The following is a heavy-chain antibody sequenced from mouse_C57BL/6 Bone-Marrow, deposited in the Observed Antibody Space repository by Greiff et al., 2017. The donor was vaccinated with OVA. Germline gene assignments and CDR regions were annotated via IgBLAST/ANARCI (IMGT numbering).Heavy chain of an antibody. Sequence: VQLQQSGAELVRPGASVKLSCKASGYTFTDYYINWVKQRPGQGLEWIARIYPGSGNTYYNEKFKGKATLTAEKSSSTAYMQLSSLTSEDSAVYFCARYGKFDYYGSSPYFDVWGTGTTVTVSS. CDR3: ARYGKFDYYGSSPYFDV. V-gene: IGHV1-76*01. CDR2: IYPGSGNT. J-gene: IGHJ1*03. D-gene: IGHD1-1*01. CDR1: GYTFTDYY.